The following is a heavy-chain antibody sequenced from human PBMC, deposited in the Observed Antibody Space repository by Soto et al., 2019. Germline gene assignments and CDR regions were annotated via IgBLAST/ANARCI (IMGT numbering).Heavy chain of an antibody. D-gene: IGHD6-19*01. Sequence: EVQLVESGGGLVKPGGSPRLSCAASGLTFSNAEMTWVRQAPGKGLEWVGRIRGKGDGGATDYAAPVKYRFIILRDDSENMVYLQMNSLKTEDTAVYYCTTSGGGSGWSFWGQGTLVTVSS. CDR3: TTSGGGSGWSF. CDR2: IRGKGDGGAT. CDR1: GLTFSNAE. V-gene: IGHV3-15*07. J-gene: IGHJ4*02.